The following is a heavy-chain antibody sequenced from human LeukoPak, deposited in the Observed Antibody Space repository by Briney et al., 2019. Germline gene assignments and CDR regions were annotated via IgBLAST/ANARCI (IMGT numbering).Heavy chain of an antibody. CDR1: GFTFSHYA. Sequence: PGGSLRLSCAASGFTFSHYAMGWVRQAPGKGLEWVSTSSDSGGSTFYADSVKGRFTISKDNSKNTLYVQMHSLRAEDTAVYYCAKDYSRSDDSGTEKDLPFDYWGQGTLVTVSS. D-gene: IGHD3-10*01. CDR3: AKDYSRSDDSGTEKDLPFDY. V-gene: IGHV3-23*01. J-gene: IGHJ4*02. CDR2: SSDSGGST.